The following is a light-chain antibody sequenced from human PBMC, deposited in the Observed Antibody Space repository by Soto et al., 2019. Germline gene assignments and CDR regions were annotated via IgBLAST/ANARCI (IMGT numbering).Light chain of an antibody. CDR2: DAS. CDR3: QQYNNWTWT. Sequence: EIWLTQSPATLSWSPGERATLSCGASQSVSRYLAWYQQKTGQAPRLLIYDASNRATGIPARFSGSGSGTDFTLTISSLQTEDFAVYYCQQYNNWTWTFGHGTKVDIK. J-gene: IGKJ1*01. CDR1: QSVSRY. V-gene: IGKV3-11*01.